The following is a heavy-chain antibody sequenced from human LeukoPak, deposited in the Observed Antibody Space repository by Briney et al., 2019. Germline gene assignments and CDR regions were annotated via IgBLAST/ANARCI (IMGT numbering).Heavy chain of an antibody. J-gene: IGHJ4*02. CDR2: IYPADSDA. D-gene: IGHD5-18*01. V-gene: IGHV5-51*01. CDR1: GYSFTNNW. Sequence: GESLKISCKGSGYSFTNNWIAWVRQMPGKGLEWMGIIYPADSDARYSPSFQGQVTTSADKSISTTYLQWSSLKASDTAIYYCARQQYSLYYYDYWGQGTLVTVSS. CDR3: ARQQYSLYYYDY.